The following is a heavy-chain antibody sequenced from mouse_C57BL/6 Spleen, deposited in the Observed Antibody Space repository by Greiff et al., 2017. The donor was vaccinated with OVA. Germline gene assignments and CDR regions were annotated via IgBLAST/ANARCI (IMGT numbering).Heavy chain of an antibody. V-gene: IGHV1-64*01. D-gene: IGHD2-1*01. CDR2: IHPNSGST. J-gene: IGHJ4*01. Sequence: QVQLQQPGAELVKPGASVKLSCKASGYTFTSYWMHWVKQRPGRGLEWIGMIHPNSGSTNYNEKFKSKATLPVDKSSSTAYMQLSSLTSEDSAVYYCARRDGNYAMDYWGQGTSVTVSS. CDR3: ARRDGNYAMDY. CDR1: GYTFTSYW.